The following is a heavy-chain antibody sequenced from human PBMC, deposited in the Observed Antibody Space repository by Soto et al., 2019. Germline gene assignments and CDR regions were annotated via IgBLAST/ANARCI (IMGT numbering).Heavy chain of an antibody. CDR1: GFTFGNYW. CDR3: ARAEVDY. Sequence: PGGSLRLSCAASGFTFGNYWMHWVRQAPGKGPEWVSRMTSDGRTTQYADSVKGRFTVSRDNAKSTLYLQMNSLRAEDTAVYYCARAEVDYWGPGTLVTRLL. J-gene: IGHJ4*02. V-gene: IGHV3-74*03. CDR2: MTSDGRTT.